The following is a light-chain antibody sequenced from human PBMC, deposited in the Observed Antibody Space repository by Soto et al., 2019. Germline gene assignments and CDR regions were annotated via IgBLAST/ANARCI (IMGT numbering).Light chain of an antibody. CDR1: QTVRSSS. Sequence: DIVLTQSPGTLSLSPGERATLSCRASQTVRSSSLAWYQQKPGQAPRLLIFGASTRAAGFPDRFSGSGSGTDFTLTISSLEPEDFAVYYCQQRGDWPAFGQGTRVEIK. CDR2: GAS. J-gene: IGKJ1*01. CDR3: QQRGDWPA. V-gene: IGKV3D-20*02.